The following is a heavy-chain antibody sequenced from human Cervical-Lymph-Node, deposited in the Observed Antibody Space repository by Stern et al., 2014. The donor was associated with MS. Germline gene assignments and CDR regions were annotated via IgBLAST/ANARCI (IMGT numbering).Heavy chain of an antibody. V-gene: IGHV4-34*01. CDR3: ARGPYHYGSGSYYPPSYPHLDY. CDR1: GGSFSGYF. CDR2: INHRGST. D-gene: IGHD3-10*01. J-gene: IGHJ4*02. Sequence: QVQLQQWGAGLLKPSETLSLTCAVHGGSFSGYFWSWIRQPPGKGLEWLGEINHRGSTNYTPSLRSRVTIPVGTSKNQFSLKLRSVTAADTAVYYCARGPYHYGSGSYYPPSYPHLDYWGQGTLITVSS.